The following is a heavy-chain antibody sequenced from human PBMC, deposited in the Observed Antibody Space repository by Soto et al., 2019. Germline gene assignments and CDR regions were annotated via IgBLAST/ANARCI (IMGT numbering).Heavy chain of an antibody. Sequence: GESLKISCKGSGYSFTSYCIGWVRQMPGKGLEWMGIIYPGDSDTRYSPSFQGQVTISADKSISTAYLQWSSLKASDTAMYYCARLSGCSSTSCYTHMDVWGHGPTVTV. J-gene: IGHJ6*02. D-gene: IGHD2-2*02. V-gene: IGHV5-51*01. CDR1: GYSFTSYC. CDR2: IYPGDSDT. CDR3: ARLSGCSSTSCYTHMDV.